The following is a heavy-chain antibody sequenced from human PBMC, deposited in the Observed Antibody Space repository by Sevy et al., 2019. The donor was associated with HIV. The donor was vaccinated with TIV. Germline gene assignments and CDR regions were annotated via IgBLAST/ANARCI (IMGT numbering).Heavy chain of an antibody. CDR2: INHSGST. CDR3: ARSRTTVTTYFDY. CDR1: GGSFSGYY. Sequence: SETLSLTCAVYGGSFSGYYWSWIRQPPGKGLEWIGEINHSGSTNYNPSLKSRVTISVDTSKNQFSLKLSSVTAADTAVYYCARSRTTVTTYFDYWGQGTLVTVSS. V-gene: IGHV4-34*01. D-gene: IGHD4-17*01. J-gene: IGHJ4*02.